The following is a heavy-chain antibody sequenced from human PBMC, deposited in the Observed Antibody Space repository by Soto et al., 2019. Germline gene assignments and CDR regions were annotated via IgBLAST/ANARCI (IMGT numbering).Heavy chain of an antibody. J-gene: IGHJ5*02. CDR2: IRSKANSYAT. V-gene: IGHV3-73*01. CDR1: GFTFSGSA. CDR3: TRGGDIVVVPAAPDWFDP. D-gene: IGHD2-2*01. Sequence: PGGSLRLSCAASGFTFSGSAMHWVRQASGKGLEWVGRIRSKANSYATAYAASVKGRFTISRDDSKNTAYLQMNSLKTEDTAVYYCTRGGDIVVVPAAPDWFDPWGQGTLVTVSS.